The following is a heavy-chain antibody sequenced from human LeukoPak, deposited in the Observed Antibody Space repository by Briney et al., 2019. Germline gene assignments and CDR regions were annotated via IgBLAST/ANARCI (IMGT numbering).Heavy chain of an antibody. J-gene: IGHJ6*03. CDR1: GGSISSYY. CDR2: IYTSGST. Sequence: SETLSLTCTVSGGSISSYYWSWIRQPAGKGLEWIGRIYTSGSTNYNPSLKSRVTISVDTSKNQFSLKLSSVTAADTAVYYCARALKWFGELRPTYYYYYYMDVWGKGTTVTVSS. CDR3: ARALKWFGELRPTYYYYYYMDV. V-gene: IGHV4-4*07. D-gene: IGHD3-10*01.